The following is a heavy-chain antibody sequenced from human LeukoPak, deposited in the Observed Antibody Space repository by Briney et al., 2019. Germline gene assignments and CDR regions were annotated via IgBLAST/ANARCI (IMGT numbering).Heavy chain of an antibody. Sequence: ASVKVSCKPTGYTFTTYGISRVRQAPGQGLEWMGWISVYNGDTKYAQKFQGRVTMTTDTSTSTAYMELRSLRSDDTAVYYCARDSVAVRPGWFDPWGQGTLVTVSS. V-gene: IGHV1-18*01. J-gene: IGHJ5*02. CDR2: ISVYNGDT. D-gene: IGHD6-6*01. CDR3: ARDSVAVRPGWFDP. CDR1: GYTFTTYG.